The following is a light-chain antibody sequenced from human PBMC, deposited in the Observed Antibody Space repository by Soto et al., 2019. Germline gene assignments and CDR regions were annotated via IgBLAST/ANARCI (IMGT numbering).Light chain of an antibody. CDR2: AAC. J-gene: IGKJ3*01. CDR1: QSISNS. CDR3: QQSHSIPFT. V-gene: IGKV1-39*01. Sequence: DIQMTQSPSSLSASVGDRVTITCRATQSISNSLNWYQHKPGEAPKLLMYAACTLQSGVPSRFSCGASRTDFTLTISSLQPEDFATYFCQQSHSIPFTFGPGTKVDIE.